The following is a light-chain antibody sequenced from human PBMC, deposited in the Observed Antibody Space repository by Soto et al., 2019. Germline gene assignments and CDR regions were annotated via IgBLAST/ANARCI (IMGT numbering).Light chain of an antibody. V-gene: IGLV1-40*01. CDR3: QSYDSSLSGRV. Sequence: QSVLTQPAAVSGAPGQRVTITCTGSSSNIGADYDVHWFQQLPGTAPKLLIFGNTNRPSGVPDRFSGSKSGSSASLAITGLQTEDEADYYCQSYDSSLSGRVFGGGTKLTVL. CDR1: SSNIGADYD. J-gene: IGLJ2*01. CDR2: GNT.